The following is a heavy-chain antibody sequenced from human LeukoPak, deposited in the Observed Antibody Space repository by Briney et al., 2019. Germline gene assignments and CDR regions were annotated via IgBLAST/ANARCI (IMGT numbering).Heavy chain of an antibody. CDR1: GFTFSSYG. CDR2: IPYDGGNK. D-gene: IGHD3-16*02. V-gene: IGHV3-30*02. CDR3: AKDGVRGPHYYYYMDV. J-gene: IGHJ6*03. Sequence: GGSLRLSCAAPGFTFSSYGLHWVRQAPGKGLEWVALIPYDGGNKYYADSVKGRFIISRDNSKNTLYLQMNSLRAEDTAVYYCAKDGVRGPHYYYYMDVWGKGTTVTVSS.